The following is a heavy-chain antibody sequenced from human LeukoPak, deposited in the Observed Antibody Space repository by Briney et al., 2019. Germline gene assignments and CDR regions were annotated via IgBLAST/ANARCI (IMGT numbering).Heavy chain of an antibody. CDR2: INHSGST. Sequence: PSETLSLTCAVYGGSFSGYYWSWIRQPPGKGLEWIGEINHSGSTNYNPSLKSRVTISVDTSKNQFSLKLSSVTAADTAVYYCARSGRWLQLLDYWGQGTPVTVSS. CDR3: ARSGRWLQLLDY. CDR1: GGSFSGYY. D-gene: IGHD5-24*01. V-gene: IGHV4-34*01. J-gene: IGHJ4*02.